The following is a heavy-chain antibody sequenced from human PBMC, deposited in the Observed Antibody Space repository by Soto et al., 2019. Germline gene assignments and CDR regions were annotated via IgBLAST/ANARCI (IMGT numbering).Heavy chain of an antibody. D-gene: IGHD1-26*01. CDR2: IYYTGNT. V-gene: IGHV4-59*01. J-gene: IGHJ1*01. CDR1: HHSINSDYY. Sequence: PSETLSLTCHVSHHSINSDYYWAWIRQPPGKGLEWIGYIYYTGNTNHNPSLKSRVTISLDTSKNQFSLKLNSVTAADTAVYYCVCGGSSTGYFQHWGQGTLVTVSS. CDR3: VCGGSSTGYFQH.